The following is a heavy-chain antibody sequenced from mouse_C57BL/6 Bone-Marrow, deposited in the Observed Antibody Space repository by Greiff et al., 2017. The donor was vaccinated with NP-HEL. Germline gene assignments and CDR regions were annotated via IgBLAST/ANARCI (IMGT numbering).Heavy chain of an antibody. CDR2: ISSGGSYT. CDR1: GFTFSSYG. V-gene: IGHV5-6*01. Sequence: EVQRVESGGDLVMPGGSLKLSCAASGFTFSSYGMSWVRQTPDKRLEWVATISSGGSYTYYPDSVKGRFTISRDNAKNTLYLQMSSLKSEDTAMYYCARHYGSSPYYFDYWGQGTTLTVSS. CDR3: ARHYGSSPYYFDY. J-gene: IGHJ2*01. D-gene: IGHD1-1*01.